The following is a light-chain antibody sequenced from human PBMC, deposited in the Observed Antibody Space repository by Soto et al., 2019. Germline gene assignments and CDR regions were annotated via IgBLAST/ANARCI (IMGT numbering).Light chain of an antibody. CDR1: QSISTS. V-gene: IGKV1-39*01. Sequence: DIQMTQSPASLSASVGDRVTITCRASQSISTSLNWYQQRPGKAPNLLIYAASSLKSGVPSWFSGSGSGTDFTFTISSLHPEDFATYDCKQSYSAHHDSFGQGTKLGIK. CDR2: AAS. J-gene: IGKJ2*01. CDR3: KQSYSAHHDS.